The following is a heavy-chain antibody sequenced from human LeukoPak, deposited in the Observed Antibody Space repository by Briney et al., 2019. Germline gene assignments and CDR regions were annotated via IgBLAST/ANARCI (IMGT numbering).Heavy chain of an antibody. V-gene: IGHV3-23*01. D-gene: IGHD2-15*01. CDR2: ISGSGGST. CDR1: GFTFSSYA. Sequence: GGSLRLSCAASGFTFSSYAMSWVRQAPGKGLEWVSAISGSGGSTYYADSVKGRFTISRDNSKNALYLQMNSLRAEDTAVYYCAKDGSDCSGGSCCHYFDYWGQGTLVTVSS. CDR3: AKDGSDCSGGSCCHYFDY. J-gene: IGHJ4*02.